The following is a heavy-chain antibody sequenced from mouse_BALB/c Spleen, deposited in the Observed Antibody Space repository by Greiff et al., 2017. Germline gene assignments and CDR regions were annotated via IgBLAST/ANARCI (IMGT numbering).Heavy chain of an antibody. CDR1: GYTFTSYW. Sequence: QVQLQQPGAELVKPGASVKLSCKASGYTFTSYWMHWVKQRPGQGLEWIGEINPSNGRTNYNEKFKSKATLTVDKSSSTAYMQLSSLTSEDSAVYYCTRGGNRYDRYAMDYWGQGTSVTVSS. J-gene: IGHJ4*01. CDR3: TRGGNRYDRYAMDY. CDR2: INPSNGRT. D-gene: IGHD2-14*01. V-gene: IGHV1S81*02.